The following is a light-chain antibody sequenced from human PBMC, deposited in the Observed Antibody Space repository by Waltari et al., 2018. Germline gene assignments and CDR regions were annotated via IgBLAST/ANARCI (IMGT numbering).Light chain of an antibody. CDR3: QQGDNYPFT. V-gene: IGKV1D-13*01. CDR1: QGISSY. J-gene: IGKJ3*01. Sequence: IQMSQSPSSLSASVGDRVTITCRASQGISSYLNWYQQKPGKAPKLLISQKTSLASGVPERFSGSGSGTDFTLTISGLQSDDFATYYCQQGDNYPFTFGPGTKLDIK. CDR2: QKT.